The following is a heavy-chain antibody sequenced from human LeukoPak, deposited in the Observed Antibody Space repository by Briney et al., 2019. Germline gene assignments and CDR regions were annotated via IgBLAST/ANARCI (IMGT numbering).Heavy chain of an antibody. CDR2: ISGSGGST. Sequence: GGSLRLSCAASGFTFSSYAMSWVRQAPGKGLEWVSAISGSGGSTYYADSVKGRFTISRDNAKNSLYLQMNSLRAEDTALYYCAKEAQGRIAAPYWDYYYGMDVWGQGTTVTVSS. J-gene: IGHJ6*02. D-gene: IGHD6-6*01. CDR1: GFTFSSYA. V-gene: IGHV3-23*01. CDR3: AKEAQGRIAAPYWDYYYGMDV.